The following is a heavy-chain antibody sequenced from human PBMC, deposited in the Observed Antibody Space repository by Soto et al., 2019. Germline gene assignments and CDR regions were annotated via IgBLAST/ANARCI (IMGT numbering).Heavy chain of an antibody. CDR3: AKDRGPYCSGGICYPPSWFDP. J-gene: IGHJ5*02. D-gene: IGHD2-15*01. Sequence: GGSLRLSCVGSGFTFGNYAMSWVRQAPGKGLEWVSSITGIDGRTYYADSVKGRFTIPRDNPKNTLYLQMNNLRAEDTAMFYCAKDRGPYCSGGICYPPSWFDPWGQGTQVTVSS. CDR1: GFTFGNYA. V-gene: IGHV3-23*01. CDR2: ITGIDGRT.